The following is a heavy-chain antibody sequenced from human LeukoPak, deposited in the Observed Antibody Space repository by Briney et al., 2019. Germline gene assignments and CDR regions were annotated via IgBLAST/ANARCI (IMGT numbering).Heavy chain of an antibody. J-gene: IGHJ4*02. V-gene: IGHV3-23*01. CDR2: ISGSGGST. CDR3: AKGKGSSSSSIDW. Sequence: GRSLRLSCAASGFTLNTYAMSWVRQAPGKGLELISAISGSGGSTYYADSVKGRFTISRDNSKNTLYLQIHSLRAEDTAVYYCAKGKGSSSSSIDWWGQGTLVTVSS. D-gene: IGHD6-6*01. CDR1: GFTLNTYA.